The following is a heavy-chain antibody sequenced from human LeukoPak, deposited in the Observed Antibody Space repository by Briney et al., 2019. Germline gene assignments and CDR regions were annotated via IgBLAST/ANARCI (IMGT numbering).Heavy chain of an antibody. CDR2: ISSSSSTI. CDR3: ARDTIAVAGTFLY. CDR1: GFTFSSYS. D-gene: IGHD6-19*01. V-gene: IGHV3-48*04. Sequence: GGSLRLSCAASGFTFSSYSMNWVRQAPGKGLEWVSYISSSSSTIYYADSVKGRFTISRDNAKNSLYLQMNSLRAEDTAVYYGARDTIAVAGTFLYWGQGTLVTVSS. J-gene: IGHJ4*02.